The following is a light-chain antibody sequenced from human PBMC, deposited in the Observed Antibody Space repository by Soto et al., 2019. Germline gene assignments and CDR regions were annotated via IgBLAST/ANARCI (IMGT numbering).Light chain of an antibody. CDR2: AAS. CDR3: QQLKRFPLT. Sequence: DIQLTQSPSFLSASVGDRVTLTCRASEGIKNYLAWYQQKPGEAPHLLIHAASTLQSGVPSRFSGSGSGAEFTLTITSLQPEDTATYFCQQLKRFPLTLGGGNKVDIK. J-gene: IGKJ4*01. V-gene: IGKV1-9*01. CDR1: EGIKNY.